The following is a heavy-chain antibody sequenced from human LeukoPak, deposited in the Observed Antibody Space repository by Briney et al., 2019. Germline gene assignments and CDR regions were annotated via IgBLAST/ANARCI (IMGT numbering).Heavy chain of an antibody. D-gene: IGHD3-9*01. CDR1: GFTFSSYA. CDR3: ARGLRYFDWLSVMDAFDI. J-gene: IGHJ3*02. Sequence: GGSLRLSCAASGFTFSSYAMSWVRQAPGKGLEWVSVISGNGSRTSYADSVKGRFTVSRDNSKNTLYLQMNSLRAEDTAVYYCARGLRYFDWLSVMDAFDIWGQGTMVTVSS. CDR2: ISGNGSRT. V-gene: IGHV3-23*01.